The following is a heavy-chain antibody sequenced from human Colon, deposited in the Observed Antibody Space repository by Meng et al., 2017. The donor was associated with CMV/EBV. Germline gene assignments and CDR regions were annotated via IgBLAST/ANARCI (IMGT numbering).Heavy chain of an antibody. CDR1: GFSFSSYW. J-gene: IGHJ6*02. V-gene: IGHV3-74*01. Sequence: GSLRLSCAASGFSFSSYWMHWVRQPPGKGLVWVSRLNSDGSSTDYADSVKGRFTISRDNEKKTLYLHMNSLRVEGTAVYYCARTEWLGHYYGMDVWGQGTAVTVSS. CDR2: LNSDGSST. CDR3: ARTEWLGHYYGMDV. D-gene: IGHD3-3*01.